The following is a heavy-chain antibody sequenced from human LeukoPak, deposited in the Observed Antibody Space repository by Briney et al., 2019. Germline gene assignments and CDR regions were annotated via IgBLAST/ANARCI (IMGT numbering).Heavy chain of an antibody. CDR2: IWYDGSDK. J-gene: IGHJ4*02. CDR1: GFTFSSYG. Sequence: PGGSLRLSCAASGFTFSSYGMHWVRQAPGKGLEWVAVIWYDGSDKYYADSVKGRFTISRDNSKNTLYLQMNSLRAEDTAVYYCATRVVPAAQFDYWGQGTLVTVSS. D-gene: IGHD2-2*01. CDR3: ATRVVPAAQFDY. V-gene: IGHV3-30*02.